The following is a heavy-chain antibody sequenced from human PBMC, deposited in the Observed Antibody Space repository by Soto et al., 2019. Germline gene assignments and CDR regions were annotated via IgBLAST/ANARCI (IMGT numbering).Heavy chain of an antibody. V-gene: IGHV3-7*01. Sequence: EVQLVESGGGLVQPGGSLRLSCAASGFTFSSYWMSWVRQAPGKGLEWVANIKQDGSEKYYVDSVKGRFTISRDNAKNSLYLQMNSLRAEDTAVYYCARDQGYCSGGSCYGSDYYYYMDVWGKGTTVTVSS. CDR2: IKQDGSEK. J-gene: IGHJ6*03. CDR3: ARDQGYCSGGSCYGSDYYYYMDV. CDR1: GFTFSSYW. D-gene: IGHD2-15*01.